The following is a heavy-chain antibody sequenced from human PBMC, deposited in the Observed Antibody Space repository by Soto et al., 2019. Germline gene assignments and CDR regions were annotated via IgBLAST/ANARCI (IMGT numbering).Heavy chain of an antibody. CDR3: ARVDPRLLWFGELRY. CDR1: GFTFSSYG. J-gene: IGHJ4*02. Sequence: QVQLVESGGGVVQPGRSLRLSCAASGFTFSSYGMHWVRQAPGKGLEWVAVIWYDGSNKYYADSVKGRFTISRDNSKNTLYLQMNRLRTEDTAVYYCARVDPRLLWFGELRYWGQGTLVTVSS. V-gene: IGHV3-33*01. D-gene: IGHD3-10*01. CDR2: IWYDGSNK.